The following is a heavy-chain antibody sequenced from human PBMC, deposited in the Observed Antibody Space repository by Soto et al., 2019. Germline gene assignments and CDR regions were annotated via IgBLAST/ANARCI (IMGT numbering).Heavy chain of an antibody. CDR2: IIPIFGTA. V-gene: IGHV1-69*01. J-gene: IGHJ6*02. Sequence: QVPLVQSGAEVKKPGSSVKVSCKASGGTFSSYAISWVRQAPGQGLEWMGGIIPIFGTANYAQKFQGRVTITADESTSTAYMELSSLRSEDTAVYYCARVHCSSTSCYPYYYYYGMDVWGQGTTVTVSS. CDR1: GGTFSSYA. CDR3: ARVHCSSTSCYPYYYYYGMDV. D-gene: IGHD2-2*01.